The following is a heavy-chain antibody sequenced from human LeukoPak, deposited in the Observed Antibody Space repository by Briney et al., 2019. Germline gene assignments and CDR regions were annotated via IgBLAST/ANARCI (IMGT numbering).Heavy chain of an antibody. V-gene: IGHV1-18*01. CDR2: ISAYNGNT. CDR1: GYTFTSYG. CDR3: ARDPTYSGSYGGDY. D-gene: IGHD1-26*01. Sequence: ASVKVSCKASGYTFTSYGISWVRQAPGHGLEWGGWISAYNGNTNYAQKLQGRVTMTTDTSTSTAYMELRSLRSDDTAVYYCARDPTYSGSYGGDYWGQGTLVTVSS. J-gene: IGHJ4*02.